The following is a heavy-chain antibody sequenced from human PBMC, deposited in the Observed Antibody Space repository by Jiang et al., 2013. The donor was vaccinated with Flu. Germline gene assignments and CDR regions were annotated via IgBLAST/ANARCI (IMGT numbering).Heavy chain of an antibody. D-gene: IGHD3-16*02. CDR1: GDSITSGGYY. J-gene: IGHJ5*02. CDR3: ARGNLLGELSSRDLGNCFDP. CDR2: IYYSGNT. Sequence: GPGLVKPSQTLSLTCTVSGDSITSGGYYWSWIRQPPGKGLEWIAYIYYSGNTHYTPSLKSRLTVSVDTAKNQFSLHLDSVTAADTAVYYCARGNLLGELSSRDLGNCFDPWGQGRPGHRLL. V-gene: IGHV4-30-4*01.